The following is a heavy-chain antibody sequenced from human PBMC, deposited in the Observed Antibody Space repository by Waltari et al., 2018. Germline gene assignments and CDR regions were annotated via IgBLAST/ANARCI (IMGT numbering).Heavy chain of an antibody. Sequence: QVQLVQSGAEVKKPGASVKVSCKASGYTFTSYDINWVRQATGQGLEWMGWMNPNSGNTGYAQKFQGRVTMTRNTSISTAYMDLSRLRSEDTAVYYWAGSPRLITIFGVVTPGRYYYYGMDVWGQGTTVTVSS. D-gene: IGHD3-3*01. J-gene: IGHJ6*02. CDR1: GYTFTSYD. V-gene: IGHV1-8*01. CDR2: MNPNSGNT. CDR3: AGSPRLITIFGVVTPGRYYYYGMDV.